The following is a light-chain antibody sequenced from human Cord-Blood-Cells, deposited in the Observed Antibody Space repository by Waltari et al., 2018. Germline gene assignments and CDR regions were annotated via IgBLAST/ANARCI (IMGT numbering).Light chain of an antibody. Sequence: DIVMTKSPLSLPVTPGEPAFISCRSSQSLLHSNGYNYLDWYLQKPGHSPQLLIYLGSNRASGVPDRFSGSGSGTDFTLKISRVEAEDVGVYYCMQALQTPPAFGGGTKVEIK. CDR2: LGS. CDR1: QSLLHSNGYNY. J-gene: IGKJ4*01. CDR3: MQALQTPPA. V-gene: IGKV2-28*01.